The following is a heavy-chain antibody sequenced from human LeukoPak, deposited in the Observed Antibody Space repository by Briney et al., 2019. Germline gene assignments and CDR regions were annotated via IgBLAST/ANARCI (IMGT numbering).Heavy chain of an antibody. Sequence: ASVKVSCKVSGYTFTELSMHWVRQAPGQGLEWMGIINPSGGSTSYAQKFQGRVTMTRDTSTSTVYMELSSLRSEDTAVYYCATHGDYNWFDPWGQGTLVTVSS. D-gene: IGHD4-17*01. CDR3: ATHGDYNWFDP. V-gene: IGHV1-46*01. CDR2: INPSGGST. J-gene: IGHJ5*02. CDR1: GYTFTELS.